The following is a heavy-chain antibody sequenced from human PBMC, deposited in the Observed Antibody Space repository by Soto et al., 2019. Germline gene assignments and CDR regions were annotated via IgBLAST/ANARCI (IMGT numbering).Heavy chain of an antibody. J-gene: IGHJ3*02. Sequence: SETLSLTCAVYGGSFSGYYWSWIRQPPGKGLEWIGEINHSGSTNYNPSLKSRVTISVDTSKNQFSLKLSSVTAADTAVYYCERLPKYRSGGSCYGGAFDIWGQGTMVTVSS. V-gene: IGHV4-34*01. CDR1: GGSFSGYY. CDR2: INHSGST. CDR3: ERLPKYRSGGSCYGGAFDI. D-gene: IGHD2-15*01.